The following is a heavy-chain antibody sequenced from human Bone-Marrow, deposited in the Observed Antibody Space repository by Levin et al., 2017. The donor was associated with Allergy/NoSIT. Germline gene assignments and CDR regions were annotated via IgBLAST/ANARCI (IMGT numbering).Heavy chain of an antibody. Sequence: KSSETLSLICDVSGGSIISNNWWSWVRQTPEKGLEWIGEVDHNGRTNYNPSLKSRVVISLDKSKKQFSLNLNSVIVADTALYFCAGRQQWPRVGNFDPWGQGILVTISS. CDR1: GGSIISNNW. D-gene: IGHD6-19*01. CDR2: VDHNGRT. J-gene: IGHJ5*02. V-gene: IGHV4-4*02. CDR3: AGRQQWPRVGNFDP.